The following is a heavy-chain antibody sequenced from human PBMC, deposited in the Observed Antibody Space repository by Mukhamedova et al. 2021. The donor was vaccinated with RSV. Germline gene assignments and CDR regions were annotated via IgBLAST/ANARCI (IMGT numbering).Heavy chain of an antibody. J-gene: IGHJ6*02. V-gene: IGHV3-30*01. Sequence: FTISRDNSKNTLYLQMNSLRAEDTAVYYCARDLWAETTTVTTDMDVWGQGTTVTVSS. D-gene: IGHD4-11*01. CDR3: ARDLWAETTTVTTDMDV.